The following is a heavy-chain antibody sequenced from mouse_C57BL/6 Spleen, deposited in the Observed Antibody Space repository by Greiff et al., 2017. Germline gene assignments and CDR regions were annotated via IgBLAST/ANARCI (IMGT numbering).Heavy chain of an antibody. V-gene: IGHV1-69*01. CDR2: IDPSDSYT. J-gene: IGHJ2*01. CDR1: GYTFTSYW. D-gene: IGHD2-1*01. CDR3: ARSDYGNYGY. Sequence: QVQLKESGAELVMPGASVKLSCKASGYTFTSYWMHWVKQRPGQGLEWIGEIDPSDSYTNYNQKFKGKSTLTVDKSSSTAYMQLSSLTSEDSAVYYCARSDYGNYGYWGQGTTLTVSS.